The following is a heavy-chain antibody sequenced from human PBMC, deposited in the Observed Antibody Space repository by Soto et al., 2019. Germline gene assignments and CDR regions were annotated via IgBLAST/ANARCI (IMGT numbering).Heavy chain of an antibody. CDR1: GYTFTSYY. D-gene: IGHD3-3*01. J-gene: IGHJ5*02. CDR2: INPSSGST. Sequence: QVQLVQSGAEVKKPGASVKVSCKASGYTFTSYYMHWLRQAPGQGLEWMGIINPSSGSTRYAQKFQGRVTMTRDTSTSTVYMELSSLRSEDTAVYYCVRSFESGYQDTKNWFDPWGQGTLVTVSS. CDR3: VRSFESGYQDTKNWFDP. V-gene: IGHV1-46*01.